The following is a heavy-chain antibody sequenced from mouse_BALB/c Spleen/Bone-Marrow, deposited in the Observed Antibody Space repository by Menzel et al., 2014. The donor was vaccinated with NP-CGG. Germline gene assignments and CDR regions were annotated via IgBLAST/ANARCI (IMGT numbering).Heavy chain of an antibody. Sequence: DVQLQESGPDLVKPSQSLSLTCTVTGYSITSGYSWHWIRQFPGNKLEWMGYIHYSGSTNYNPSLKSRISITRDTSKNQFFLQLNSVTTEDTATYYCARGYHYGSSRYAMGYWGQGTSVTVSS. V-gene: IGHV3-1*02. CDR3: ARGYHYGSSRYAMGY. J-gene: IGHJ4*01. CDR1: GYSITSGYS. CDR2: IHYSGST. D-gene: IGHD1-1*01.